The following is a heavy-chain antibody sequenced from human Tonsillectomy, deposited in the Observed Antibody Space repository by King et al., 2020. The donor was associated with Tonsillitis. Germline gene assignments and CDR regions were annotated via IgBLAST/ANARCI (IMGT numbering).Heavy chain of an antibody. CDR3: ATNAVGSDVSAYRDFRH. D-gene: IGHD3-16*01. J-gene: IGHJ1*01. Sequence: QLVQSGAELRKPGASVTVSCRTSGDTFTGHFVHWVRQAPGQGLEWMGWINPKSGDTNYVQKFKGRVTLSGDVSITTAYMGLRSLRPDDTAVYYCATNAVGSDVSAYRDFRHWGQGTLVTVSS. CDR1: GDTFTGHF. CDR2: INPKSGDT. V-gene: IGHV1-2*02.